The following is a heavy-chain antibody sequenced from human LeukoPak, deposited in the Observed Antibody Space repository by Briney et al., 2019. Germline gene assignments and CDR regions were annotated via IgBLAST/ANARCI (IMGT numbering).Heavy chain of an antibody. Sequence: GGSLRLSCAASGFTFSSYGMHWVRQAPGKGLEWVAVIWYDGSNKYYADSVKGRFTISRDNSKNTLYLQMNSLRAEDTAVYYCARGQPTPYSSSRFYWGQGTLVTVSS. J-gene: IGHJ4*02. D-gene: IGHD6-13*01. CDR2: IWYDGSNK. CDR1: GFTFSSYG. CDR3: ARGQPTPYSSSRFY. V-gene: IGHV3-33*01.